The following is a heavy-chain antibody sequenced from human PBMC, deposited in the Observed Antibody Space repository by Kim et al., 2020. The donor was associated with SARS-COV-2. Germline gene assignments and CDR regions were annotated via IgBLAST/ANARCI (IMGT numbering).Heavy chain of an antibody. V-gene: IGHV4-31*03. CDR1: GGSISSGGYY. CDR3: ARDTYERSGYYTGMSYYYYGMDV. Sequence: SETLSLTCTVSGGSISSGGYYWSWIRQHPGKGLEWIGYIYYSGSTYYNPSLKSRVTISVDTSKNQFSLKLSSVTAADTAVYYCARDTYERSGYYTGMSYYYYGMDVWGQGTTVPVS. CDR2: IYYSGST. J-gene: IGHJ6*02. D-gene: IGHD3-3*01.